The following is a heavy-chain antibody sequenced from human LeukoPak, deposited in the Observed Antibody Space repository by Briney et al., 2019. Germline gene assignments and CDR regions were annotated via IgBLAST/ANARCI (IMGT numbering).Heavy chain of an antibody. CDR3: ARGLVNLPPGDY. Sequence: SETLSLTCAVYGASFSGYYWSWIRQPPGKGLEWIGEINHSGSTKYNPSLKSRVTISVDTSKKQFSLKLSSVTAADTAVYYCARGLVNLPPGDYWGQGSLVTVSS. CDR1: GASFSGYY. CDR2: INHSGST. V-gene: IGHV4-34*01. J-gene: IGHJ4*02.